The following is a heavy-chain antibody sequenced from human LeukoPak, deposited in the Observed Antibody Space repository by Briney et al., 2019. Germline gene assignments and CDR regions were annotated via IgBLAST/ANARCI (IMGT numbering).Heavy chain of an antibody. V-gene: IGHV3-30*03. D-gene: IGHD2-15*01. CDR3: AIERGVCSDITCYAFNY. J-gene: IGHJ4*02. CDR2: ISYDGSNK. Sequence: PGGSLRLSCAASGFTFSSYGMHWVRQAPGKGLEWVAVISYDGSNKFYADSVKGRFTISRDDSQNTLFLQMNSLKIEDTGVYYCAIERGVCSDITCYAFNYWGQGTLVTVSS. CDR1: GFTFSSYG.